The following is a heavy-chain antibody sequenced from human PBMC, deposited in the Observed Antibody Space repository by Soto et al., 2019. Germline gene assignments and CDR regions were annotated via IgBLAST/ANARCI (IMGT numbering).Heavy chain of an antibody. CDR2: IIPIFGTA. CDR3: AREGGVATIFV. D-gene: IGHD5-12*01. V-gene: IGHV1-69*13. CDR1: GGTFSSYA. J-gene: IGHJ4*02. Sequence: VASVKVSCKASGGTFSSYAISWVRQAPGQGLEWMGGIIPIFGTANYAQKFQGRVTITADESTSTAYVELSSLRSEDTAVYYCAREGGVATIFVWGQGTPVTVSS.